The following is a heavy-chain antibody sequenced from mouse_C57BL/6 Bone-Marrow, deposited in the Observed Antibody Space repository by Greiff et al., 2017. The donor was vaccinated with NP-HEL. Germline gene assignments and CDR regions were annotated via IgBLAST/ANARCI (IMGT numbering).Heavy chain of an antibody. J-gene: IGHJ3*01. CDR3: TAGNFFAY. V-gene: IGHV6-3*01. Sequence: EVNVVESGGGLVQPGGSMKLSCVASGFTFSNYWMNWVRQSPEKGLEWVAQIRLKSDNYATHYAESVKGRFTISRDDSKSSVYLQMNNLRAEDTGIYYCTAGNFFAYWGQGTLVTVSA. CDR2: IRLKSDNYAT. D-gene: IGHD2-1*01. CDR1: GFTFSNYW.